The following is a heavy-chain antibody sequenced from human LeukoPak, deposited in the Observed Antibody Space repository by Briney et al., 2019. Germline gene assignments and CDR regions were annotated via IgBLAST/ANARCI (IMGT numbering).Heavy chain of an antibody. J-gene: IGHJ4*02. V-gene: IGHV3-48*01. CDR3: ARDPGGRITMIVLD. Sequence: GGSLRLPCAASGFTFSSYSMNWVRQAPGKGLEWVSYISSSSSTIYYADSVKGRFTISRDNSKNTLYLQMNSLRAEDTAVYYCARDPGGRITMIVLDWGQGTLVTVSS. CDR1: GFTFSSYS. D-gene: IGHD3-22*01. CDR2: ISSSSSTI.